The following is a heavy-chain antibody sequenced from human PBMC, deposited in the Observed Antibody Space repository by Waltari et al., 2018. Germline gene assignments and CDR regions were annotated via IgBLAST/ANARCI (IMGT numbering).Heavy chain of an antibody. CDR3: AREGGTSGYSGYFDS. CDR2: ISLDGSK. V-gene: IGHV3-30*01. Sequence: QLQLVESGGGVVQPGTALRLSCAAPGFTFNNHILHWVRQAPGKGLEWVAAISLDGSKYYADSVKGRFTIAGDNSKRTIYLQMNSLTPEDTAVYYCAREGGTSGYSGYFDSWGPGTLVTVSS. D-gene: IGHD2-2*01. CDR1: GFTFNNHI. J-gene: IGHJ4*02.